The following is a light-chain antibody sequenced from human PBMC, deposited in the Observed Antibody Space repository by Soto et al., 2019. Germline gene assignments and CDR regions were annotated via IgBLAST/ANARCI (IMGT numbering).Light chain of an antibody. V-gene: IGLV2-8*01. CDR2: EVS. CDR1: SSDVGGYNY. J-gene: IGLJ1*01. CDR3: SSYEGSNNFV. Sequence: QSALTQPPSASGSPGQSVTISCTGTSSDVGGYNYVSWYQQHPGNAPKLMIYEVSERPSGVPDRFSGSKSSNTASLTVSGLQAEDEADYYCSSYEGSNNFVFGTGTKVTVL.